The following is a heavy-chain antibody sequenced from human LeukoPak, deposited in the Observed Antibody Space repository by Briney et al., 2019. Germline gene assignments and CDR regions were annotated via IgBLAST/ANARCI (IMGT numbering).Heavy chain of an antibody. CDR1: GFSFSNYA. V-gene: IGHV3-23*01. D-gene: IGHD6-13*01. CDR2: ISSGDDIT. Sequence: GGSLRLTCAASGFSFSNYAMTWVRQAPGKGLEWVSTISSGDDITYYADSVKGRFTIYRDNPKNTLYLQMNSLRAEDTAIYYCAKRPGKAAAGPFDPWGQGALVTVSS. J-gene: IGHJ5*02. CDR3: AKRPGKAAAGPFDP.